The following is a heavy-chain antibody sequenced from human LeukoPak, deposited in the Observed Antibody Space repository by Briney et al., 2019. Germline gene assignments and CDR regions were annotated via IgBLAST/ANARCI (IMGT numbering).Heavy chain of an antibody. D-gene: IGHD1-7*01. J-gene: IGHJ3*02. Sequence: GGSLRLSCAASGLSFSSYSMNWVRQAPGKGLEWVSSISSSSSYIYYADSVKGRFTISRDNAKNSLYLQMNSLRAEDTAVYYCARNWNYGTVDAFDIWGQGTMVTVSS. CDR2: ISSSSSYI. CDR3: ARNWNYGTVDAFDI. V-gene: IGHV3-21*01. CDR1: GLSFSSYS.